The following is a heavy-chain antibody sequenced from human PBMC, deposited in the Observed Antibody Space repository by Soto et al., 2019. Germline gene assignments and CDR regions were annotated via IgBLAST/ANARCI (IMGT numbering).Heavy chain of an antibody. CDR3: TRGDYGDYGYFDY. J-gene: IGHJ4*02. Sequence: EVQLVESGGGLVQPGRSLRLSCTASGFTFGDYAMSWFRQAPGKGREWVGFIRSKAYGVTTEYAASVKGRFTISRDDSKSIAYLQMNSLKTEDTAVYYCTRGDYGDYGYFDYWGQGTLVTVSS. CDR1: GFTFGDYA. CDR2: IRSKAYGVTT. V-gene: IGHV3-49*03. D-gene: IGHD4-17*01.